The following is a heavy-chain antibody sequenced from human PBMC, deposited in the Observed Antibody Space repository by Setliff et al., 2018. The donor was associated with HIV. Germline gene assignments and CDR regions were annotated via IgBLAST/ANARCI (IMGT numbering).Heavy chain of an antibody. CDR3: AKLNGGYDSSGYFPDY. CDR2: ISGSGTST. V-gene: IGHV3-23*01. D-gene: IGHD3-22*01. J-gene: IGHJ4*02. CDR1: GFTFSSYA. Sequence: GGSLRLSCAASGFTFSSYAMSWVRLAPGKGLEWVSGISGSGTSTYYADSVKGRFTISRDNSKNTLYLQMNSLRAEDTAVYYCAKLNGGYDSSGYFPDYWGQGTLVTVSS.